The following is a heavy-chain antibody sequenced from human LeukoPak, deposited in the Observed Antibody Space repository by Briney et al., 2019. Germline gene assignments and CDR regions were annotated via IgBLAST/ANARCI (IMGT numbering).Heavy chain of an antibody. J-gene: IGHJ4*02. D-gene: IGHD5-18*01. Sequence: PGGSLRLSCAASGFTFSSYWMSWVRQAPGKGLEWVANIKQDGSEKYYVDSVKGRFTISRDNAKNSLYLQMNSLRAEDTAVYYCARWDTAMVTGISYWGQGTLVTVSS. V-gene: IGHV3-7*01. CDR1: GFTFSSYW. CDR2: IKQDGSEK. CDR3: ARWDTAMVTGISY.